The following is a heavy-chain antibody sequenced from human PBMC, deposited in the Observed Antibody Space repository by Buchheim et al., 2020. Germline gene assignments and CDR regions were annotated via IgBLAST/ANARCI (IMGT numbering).Heavy chain of an antibody. CDR3: ARDDCSGGSCYSGDAFDI. J-gene: IGHJ3*02. CDR2: IWQDGSNK. D-gene: IGHD2-15*01. Sequence: QVQLVESGGGVVQPGRSLRLSCAASGFTFSSYGMHWVRQAPGKGLEWVAVIWQDGSNKYYAESVKGGFTIPRDNSKNTLYLQMNSLRAEDTAVYYCARDDCSGGSCYSGDAFDIWGQGT. CDR1: GFTFSSYG. V-gene: IGHV3-33*01.